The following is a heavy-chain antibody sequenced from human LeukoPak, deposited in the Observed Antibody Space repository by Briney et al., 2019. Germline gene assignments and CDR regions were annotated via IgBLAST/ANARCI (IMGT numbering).Heavy chain of an antibody. CDR3: ARQNYGAAPLRY. J-gene: IGHJ4*02. D-gene: IGHD4/OR15-4a*01. CDR1: GGSFSGYY. Sequence: SETLSLTCAVYGGSFSGYYWSWIRQPPGKGLEWIGEINHSGRTNYNPSLKSRVAISVDTSKNQFSLKLSSVTAADTAVYYCARQNYGAAPLRYWGQGTLVTVSS. V-gene: IGHV4-34*01. CDR2: INHSGRT.